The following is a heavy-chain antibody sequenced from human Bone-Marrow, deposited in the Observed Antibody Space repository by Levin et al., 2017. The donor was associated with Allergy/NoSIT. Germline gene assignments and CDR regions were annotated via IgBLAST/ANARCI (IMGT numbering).Heavy chain of an antibody. V-gene: IGHV4-38-2*01. CDR3: AREGAVEGWFDP. Sequence: SETLSLTCAVSGYSMSSGYYWGWIRQPPGKGLEWIASMYHSGSTYYNPSLKSRVSISVDTSKNQYSLKLTSVTAADTAMYYCAREGAVEGWFDPWGQGTPVTVSS. CDR2: MYHSGST. CDR1: GYSMSSGYY. J-gene: IGHJ5*02.